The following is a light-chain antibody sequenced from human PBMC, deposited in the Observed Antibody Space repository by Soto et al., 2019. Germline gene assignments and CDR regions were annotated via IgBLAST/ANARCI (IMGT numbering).Light chain of an antibody. CDR3: QQYNNWPQT. Sequence: EIVLTQSPGTLSLSPGERATLSCRASQSLRSSLAWYQQKPGQAPRLLIYDASTRATGIPARFSGSGSGTDFTLTISGLQSEDFAVYYCQQYNNWPQTFGQGTKVDIK. J-gene: IGKJ1*01. CDR2: DAS. CDR1: QSLRSS. V-gene: IGKV3-15*01.